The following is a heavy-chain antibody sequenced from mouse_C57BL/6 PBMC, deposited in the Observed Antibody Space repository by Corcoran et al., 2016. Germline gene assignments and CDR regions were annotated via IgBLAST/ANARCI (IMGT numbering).Heavy chain of an antibody. V-gene: IGHV3-6*01. CDR3: ARDGSLYYAMDY. Sequence: DVQLQESGPGLVKPSQSLSLTCSVTGYSITSGYYWNWIRQFPGNKLEWMGYISYDGSNNYNPSLKNRISITRDTSKNQFFLKLNSVTTEDTATYYCARDGSLYYAMDYWGQGTSVTVSS. CDR2: ISYDGSN. D-gene: IGHD2-2*01. CDR1: GYSITSGYY. J-gene: IGHJ4*01.